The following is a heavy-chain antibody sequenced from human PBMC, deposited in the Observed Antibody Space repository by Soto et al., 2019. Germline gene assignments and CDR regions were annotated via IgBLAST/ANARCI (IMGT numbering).Heavy chain of an antibody. CDR2: ISGSGSSV. CDR1: GFTFSHYV. CDR3: AKVRASYLSASYFYYGLEV. D-gene: IGHD2-21*01. V-gene: IGHV3-23*01. J-gene: IGHJ6*02. Sequence: EVQLLESGGGLVRPGGSLRLSCAASGFTFSHYVLSWVRQAPGGGLEWVSSISGSGSSVYLADSVRGRFPMSRDLSTNTVSLQMNSLTVEDTAIYYCAKVRASYLSASYFYYGLEVWGQGTTVTVSS.